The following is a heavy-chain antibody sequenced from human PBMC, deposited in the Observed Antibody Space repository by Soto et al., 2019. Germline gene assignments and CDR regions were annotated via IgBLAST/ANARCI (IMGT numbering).Heavy chain of an antibody. CDR3: VQQKRYPRSAFDI. CDR1: GGSFSDYY. D-gene: IGHD1-1*01. V-gene: IGHV4-34*01. CDR2: INHSGST. Sequence: PSETLSLTCAVYGGSFSDYYWTWIRQPPGKGLEWIGEINHSGSTNYNPSLKSRVTISVGTSKNQFSLKLKSVTAADTAVYYCVQQKRYPRSAFDIWGQGTMVPVSS. J-gene: IGHJ3*02.